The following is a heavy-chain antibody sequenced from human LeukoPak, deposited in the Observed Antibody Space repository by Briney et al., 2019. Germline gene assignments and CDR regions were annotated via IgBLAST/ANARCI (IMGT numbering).Heavy chain of an antibody. V-gene: IGHV3-11*04. D-gene: IGHD2-15*01. CDR1: GFTFSNSY. CDR3: ARGTGVVAATDFDY. CDR2: ISSTGSTI. J-gene: IGHJ4*02. Sequence: GGSLRLSCAASGFTFSNSYMSWIRQAPGKGLEWVSHISSTGSTIYYADSVKGRFTISRDNAKNSLYLQMNSLRAEDTAVYYCARGTGVVAATDFDYWGQGTLVTVSS.